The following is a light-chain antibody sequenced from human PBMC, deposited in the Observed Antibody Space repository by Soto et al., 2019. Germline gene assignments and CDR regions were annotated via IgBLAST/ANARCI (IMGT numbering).Light chain of an antibody. V-gene: IGLV2-23*01. Sequence: QSALTQPASVSGSPGQSITISCTGTSSDVGSYNLVSWYQQHPGKAPKLMIYEGSKRPSGVSNRFSGPKSGNTASLTISGLQAEDEADYYCCSYAGSSTPCVFGTGTKVTVL. J-gene: IGLJ1*01. CDR2: EGS. CDR1: SSDVGSYNL. CDR3: CSYAGSSTPCV.